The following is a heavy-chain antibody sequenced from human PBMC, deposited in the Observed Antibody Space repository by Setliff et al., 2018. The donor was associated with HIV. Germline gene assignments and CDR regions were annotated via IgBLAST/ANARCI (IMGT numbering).Heavy chain of an antibody. D-gene: IGHD3-3*01. V-gene: IGHV4-39*01. J-gene: IGHJ4*02. CDR3: VRGGLVEWFFS. CDR2: IYYSGIP. CDR1: GDSIRSTHFY. Sequence: PSETLSLTCTVSGDSIRSTHFYWVWIRQPPGRGLEWIGTIYYSGIPYYNPSLKSRVTISVYKSRSQFSLNLPSVTAPDTAVYYCVRGGLVEWFFSWGQGSQVTVSS.